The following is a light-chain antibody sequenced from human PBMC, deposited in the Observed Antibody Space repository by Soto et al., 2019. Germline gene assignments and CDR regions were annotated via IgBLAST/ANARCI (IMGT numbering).Light chain of an antibody. CDR2: DVS. CDR1: SSDVGGYNY. V-gene: IGLV2-14*01. J-gene: IGLJ1*01. Sequence: QSALTQPASVSGSPGQSITISCTGTSSDVGGYNYVSWYQQHPGKAPKLMIYDVSNRPSGVSNRFSGSESGNTASLTISGLQAEDEADYYCSSYTRSSFYVFGTGTKVTVL. CDR3: SSYTRSSFYV.